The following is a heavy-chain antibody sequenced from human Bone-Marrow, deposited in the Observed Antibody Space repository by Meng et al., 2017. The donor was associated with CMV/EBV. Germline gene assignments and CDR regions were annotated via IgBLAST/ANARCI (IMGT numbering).Heavy chain of an antibody. CDR1: GGSVSTGTYY. D-gene: IGHD1-7*01. CDR3: ARASGTTNLATDY. J-gene: IGHJ4*02. V-gene: IGHV4-61*01. CDR2: IYYTGST. Sequence: SESLSLTCTVSGGSVSTGTYYWIWLRQPPGKGLEWIGYIYYTGSTNYNPSLKSRVTISADTSNNQFSLRLTSVTAADTAVYYCARASGTTNLATDYWGQGTLVTVSS.